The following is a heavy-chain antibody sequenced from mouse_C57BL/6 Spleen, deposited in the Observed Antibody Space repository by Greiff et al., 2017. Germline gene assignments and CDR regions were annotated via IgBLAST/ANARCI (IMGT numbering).Heavy chain of an antibody. CDR1: GYSFTSYY. Sequence: VKLVESGPELVKPGASVKISCKASGYSFTSYYIHWVKQRPGQGLEWIGWIYPGSGNTKYNEKFKGKATLTADTSSSTAYMQLSSLTSEDSAVYYCAGGGSSYDYAMDYWGQGTSVTVSS. V-gene: IGHV1-66*01. CDR2: IYPGSGNT. CDR3: AGGGSSYDYAMDY. J-gene: IGHJ4*01. D-gene: IGHD1-1*01.